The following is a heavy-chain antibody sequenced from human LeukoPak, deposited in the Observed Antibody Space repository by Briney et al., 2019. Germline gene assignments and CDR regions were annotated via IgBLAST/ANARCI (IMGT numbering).Heavy chain of an antibody. D-gene: IGHD4-17*01. J-gene: IGHJ6*03. CDR1: GYTFTSYG. Sequence: ASVKVSRKASGYTFTSYGISWVRQAPGQGLEWMGWISAYNGNTNYAQKLQGRVTMTTDTSTSTAHMELRSLRSDDTAVYYCAREYYGRYYYYYMDVWGKGTTVTVSS. CDR2: ISAYNGNT. CDR3: AREYYGRYYYYYMDV. V-gene: IGHV1-18*01.